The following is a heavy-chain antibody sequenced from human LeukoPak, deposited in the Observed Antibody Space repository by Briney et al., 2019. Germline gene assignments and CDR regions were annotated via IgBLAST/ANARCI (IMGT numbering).Heavy chain of an antibody. D-gene: IGHD3-3*01. CDR3: ARGYDFWSGYSLFIFDY. CDR2: INPNSGGT. Sequence: ASVKVSCKASGYTFTGYYMHWVRQAPGQGLEWMGWINPNSGGTNYAQKFQGRVTMTRDTSISTAYMELSRLRSDDTAVYYCARGYDFWSGYSLFIFDYWGQGTLVTVSS. J-gene: IGHJ4*02. CDR1: GYTFTGYY. V-gene: IGHV1-2*02.